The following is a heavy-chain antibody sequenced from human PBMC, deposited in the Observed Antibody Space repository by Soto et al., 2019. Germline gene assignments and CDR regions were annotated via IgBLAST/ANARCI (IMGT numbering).Heavy chain of an antibody. CDR2: IIPIFGTA. V-gene: IGHV1-69*12. CDR3: ARRRGGAVAVGN. J-gene: IGHJ4*02. CDR1: GGTFSSYA. D-gene: IGHD6-19*01. Sequence: QVQLVQSGAEVKKPGSSVKVSCKASGGTFSSYAITWVRQAPGQGLEWMGGIIPIFGTANYAQKFQVRVTITADESTSTAYMELSSLRSEDTAVYYCARRRGGAVAVGNWGQGTLFTVSS.